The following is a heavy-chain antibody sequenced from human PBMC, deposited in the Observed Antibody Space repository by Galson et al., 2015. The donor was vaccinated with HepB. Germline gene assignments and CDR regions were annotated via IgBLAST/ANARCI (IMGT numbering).Heavy chain of an antibody. CDR1: GFTFSSYG. Sequence: SLRLSCAASGFTFSSYGMHWVRQAPGKGLEWVAFIRYDGSNKYYADSVKDRLTISRDNSKNTLYLQMNSLRAEDTAVYYCARDGAAAGTSYYYYYMDVWGQGTLVTVSS. D-gene: IGHD6-13*01. J-gene: IGHJ6*03. CDR2: IRYDGSNK. V-gene: IGHV3-30*02. CDR3: ARDGAAAGTSYYYYYMDV.